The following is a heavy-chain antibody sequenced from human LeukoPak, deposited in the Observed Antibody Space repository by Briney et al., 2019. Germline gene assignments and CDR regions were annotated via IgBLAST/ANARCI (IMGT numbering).Heavy chain of an antibody. Sequence: KTGGSLRLSCAASGFTFSSYSMNWVRQAPGKGLEWVSSISSSSSYIYYADSVKGRFTISRDNAKNPLYLQMNGLRAEDTAVYYCARELGGNSPDAFDIWGQGTMVTVSS. V-gene: IGHV3-21*01. D-gene: IGHD4-23*01. CDR1: GFTFSSYS. J-gene: IGHJ3*02. CDR2: ISSSSSYI. CDR3: ARELGGNSPDAFDI.